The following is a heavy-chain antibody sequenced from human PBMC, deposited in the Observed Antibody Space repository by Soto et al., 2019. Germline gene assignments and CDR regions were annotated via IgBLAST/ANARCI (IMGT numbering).Heavy chain of an antibody. CDR2: FYYSGST. Sequence: PSETLSLTCTVSGGSISSYYWSWIRQPPGKGLEWIGYFYYSGSTNYNPSLKSRVSISVDTSKNQFSLKLSSVTAADTAVYYCARGLEGYLHDFDYWGQGTPVTGSS. CDR3: ARGLEGYLHDFDY. V-gene: IGHV4-59*08. D-gene: IGHD3-22*01. CDR1: GGSISSYY. J-gene: IGHJ4*02.